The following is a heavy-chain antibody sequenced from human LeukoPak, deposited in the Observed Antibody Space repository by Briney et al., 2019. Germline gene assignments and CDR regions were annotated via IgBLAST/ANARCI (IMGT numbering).Heavy chain of an antibody. J-gene: IGHJ3*02. D-gene: IGHD1-26*01. CDR3: AKSGSYHAFDI. V-gene: IGHV3-72*01. CDR1: GFTISDHY. CDR2: TRNKANSYTT. Sequence: GGSLRLSCAVSGFTISDHYMDWVRQAPGKGLEWVGRTRNKANSYTTEYDASVKSRCTISKDDSKNSLYLQMNSLKADDSAVYYCAKSGSYHAFDIWGQGTMVTVSS.